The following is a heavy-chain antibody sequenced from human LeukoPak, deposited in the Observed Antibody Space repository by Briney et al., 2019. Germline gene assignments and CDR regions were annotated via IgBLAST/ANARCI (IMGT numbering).Heavy chain of an antibody. J-gene: IGHJ3*02. CDR2: IRYDGSNK. V-gene: IGHV3-30*02. CDR3: AKDLSSWLDAFDI. Sequence: GGSLRLSCAASGFTFSSYGMHWVRQAPGKGLEWVAFIRYDGSNKYYADSVKGRFTISRDNSKNTLYLQMNSLRAEDTAVYYCAKDLSSWLDAFDIWGQGTMVTVSS. D-gene: IGHD6-13*01. CDR1: GFTFSSYG.